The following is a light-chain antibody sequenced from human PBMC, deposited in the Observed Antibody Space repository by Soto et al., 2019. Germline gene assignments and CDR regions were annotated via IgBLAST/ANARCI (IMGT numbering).Light chain of an antibody. Sequence: TQMTQSPLSLSASVGETIIITCRASRDVGSDVSWYQQKPGQAPKLVIYAASNLYTGVPSRFSGSGSGTEFTLTISSLQPDDFATYYCQHYNSYSEAFGQGTKVDIK. CDR3: QHYNSYSEA. V-gene: IGKV1-17*01. J-gene: IGKJ1*01. CDR1: RDVGSD. CDR2: AAS.